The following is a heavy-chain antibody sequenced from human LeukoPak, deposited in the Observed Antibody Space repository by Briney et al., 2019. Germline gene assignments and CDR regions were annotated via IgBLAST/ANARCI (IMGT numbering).Heavy chain of an antibody. V-gene: IGHV4-59*11. CDR1: GDSISRHS. Sequence: PSETLSLTCTVSGDSISRHSWTWIRQPPGKGLEWVGYIYNSGGTNYSPSLKSRVTISIDTSKNQFSLRLNSVTAADTAVYYCARGSLFSGSYWYFDLWGRGTLVTVSS. D-gene: IGHD1-26*01. CDR2: IYNSGGT. J-gene: IGHJ2*01. CDR3: ARGSLFSGSYWYFDL.